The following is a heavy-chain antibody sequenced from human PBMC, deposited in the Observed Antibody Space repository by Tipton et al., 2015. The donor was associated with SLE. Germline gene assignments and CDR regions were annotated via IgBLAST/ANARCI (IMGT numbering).Heavy chain of an antibody. CDR1: GFTFSSYG. D-gene: IGHD6-6*01. CDR3: AKDRIRMHGSSPRSAYFDY. CDR2: ISGSGGST. V-gene: IGHV3-23*01. Sequence: SLRLSCAASGFTFSSYGMSWVRQAPGKGLEWVSAISGSGGSTYYADPVKGRFTISRDNSKNTLYLQMNSLRAEDTAVYYCAKDRIRMHGSSPRSAYFDYWGQGTLVTVSS. J-gene: IGHJ4*02.